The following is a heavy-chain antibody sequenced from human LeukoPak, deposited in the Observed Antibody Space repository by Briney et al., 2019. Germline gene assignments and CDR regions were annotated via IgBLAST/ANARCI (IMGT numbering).Heavy chain of an antibody. CDR2: ISSVSTYI. J-gene: IGHJ6*03. CDR3: AREGGTRDFYYYMDV. D-gene: IGHD2-2*01. Sequence: GGSLRLSCSASGFTFTDYSMSWVRQAPGKGLEWVSTISSVSTYIYYADSVKGRFTISRDNAKNSLHLQMTSLRAEDTAEYFCAREGGTRDFYYYMDVWGKGTTVTVSS. V-gene: IGHV3-21*01. CDR1: GFTFTDYS.